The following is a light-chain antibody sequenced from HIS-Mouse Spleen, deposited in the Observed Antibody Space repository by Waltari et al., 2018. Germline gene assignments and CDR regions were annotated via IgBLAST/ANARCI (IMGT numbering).Light chain of an antibody. CDR1: SSDVGGYNY. Sequence: QSALTQPASVSGSPGQSITISCTGTSSDVGGYNYVSWYQQHPGKAPKSIIYDVSNRPSGVSNRFSGSKSGNTASLTISGLQAEDEADYYCSSYTSSSFNVVFGGGTKLTVL. CDR3: SSYTSSSFNVV. CDR2: DVS. J-gene: IGLJ2*01. V-gene: IGLV2-14*03.